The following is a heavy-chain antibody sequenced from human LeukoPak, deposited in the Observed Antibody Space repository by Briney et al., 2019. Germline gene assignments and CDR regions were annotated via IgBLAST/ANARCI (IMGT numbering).Heavy chain of an antibody. CDR2: IYYSGSK. V-gene: IGHV4-59*01. D-gene: IGHD3-16*02. Sequence: SETLSLTCTVSGLSISGYYCSWLRQPPGGGLEWFGYIYYSGSKHYNPSLESRVTISVDTATDQFALKLSSVTAADTAVYYCARGPLSYYFDYWGQGTLVTVSS. CDR3: ARGPLSYYFDY. J-gene: IGHJ4*02. CDR1: GLSISGYY.